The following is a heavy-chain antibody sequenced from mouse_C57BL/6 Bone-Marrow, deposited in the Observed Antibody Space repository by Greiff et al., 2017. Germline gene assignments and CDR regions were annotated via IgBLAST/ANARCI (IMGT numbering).Heavy chain of an antibody. CDR2: INPNYGTT. V-gene: IGHV1-39*01. Sequence: EVQLQQSGPELVKPGASVKISCKASGYSFTDYNMNWVKQSNGTSLEWIGVINPNYGTTSYNQKFKGKATLTVDQSSSTAYMQRNSLTSEDSAVYSCARGYYYDYAMDYWGQGTSVTVSS. CDR1: GYSFTDYN. J-gene: IGHJ4*01. D-gene: IGHD2-4*01. CDR3: ARGYYYDYAMDY.